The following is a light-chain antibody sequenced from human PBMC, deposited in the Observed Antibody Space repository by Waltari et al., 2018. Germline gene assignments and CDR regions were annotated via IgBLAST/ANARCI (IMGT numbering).Light chain of an antibody. CDR2: DAS. J-gene: IGKJ4*01. CDR1: QSVSSY. Sequence: EIVLTQSPATLSLSPGETATLSCRASQSVSSYLGWCQQKPGQAPRLLIYDASKGATGSPARFGGSGSGTDFTLTISSLEPEDFAVYYCQQRGHWLTFGGGTKVEIK. V-gene: IGKV3-11*01. CDR3: QQRGHWLT.